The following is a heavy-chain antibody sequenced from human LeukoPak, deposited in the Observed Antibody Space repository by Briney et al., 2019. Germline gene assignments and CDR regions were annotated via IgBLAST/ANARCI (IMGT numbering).Heavy chain of an antibody. CDR3: AKGAGGSGSYLAFDI. CDR1: GFTFSSYA. D-gene: IGHD3-10*01. CDR2: ISGSGGST. V-gene: IGHV3-23*01. J-gene: IGHJ3*02. Sequence: GSLSLSCAASGFTFSSYAMSWVRQAPGKGLEWVSAISGSGGSTYYADSVKGRFTISRDNSKNTLYLQVNSLRAEDTAVYYCAKGAGGSGSYLAFDIWGQGTMVTVSS.